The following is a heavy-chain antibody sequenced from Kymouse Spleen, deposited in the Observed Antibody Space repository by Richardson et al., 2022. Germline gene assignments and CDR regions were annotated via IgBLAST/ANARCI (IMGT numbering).Heavy chain of an antibody. CDR2: ISWNSGSI. J-gene: IGHJ6*02. Sequence: EVQLVESGGGLVQPGRSLRLSCAASGFTFDDYAMHWVRQAPGKGLEWVSGISWNSGSIGYADSVKGRFTISRDNAKNSLYLQMNSLRAEDTALYYCAKDMNGTTSRYYYGMDVWGQGTTVTVSS. D-gene: IGHD1-7*01. V-gene: IGHV3-9*01. CDR3: AKDMNGTTSRYYYGMDV. CDR1: GFTFDDYA.